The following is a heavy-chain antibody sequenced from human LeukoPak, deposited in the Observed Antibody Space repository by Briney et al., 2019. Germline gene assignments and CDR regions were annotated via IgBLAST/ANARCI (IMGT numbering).Heavy chain of an antibody. CDR3: ARKFFGHDLYYFDY. D-gene: IGHD3-3*01. V-gene: IGHV3-30*01. CDR1: GFTFSSYA. Sequence: GSLRLSCAASGFTFSSYAMHWVRQAPGKGLEWVAVISYDGSNKYYADSVKGRFTISRDNSKNTLYLQMNSLRAEDTAVYFCARKFFGHDLYYFDYWGQGTLVTVSS. J-gene: IGHJ4*02. CDR2: ISYDGSNK.